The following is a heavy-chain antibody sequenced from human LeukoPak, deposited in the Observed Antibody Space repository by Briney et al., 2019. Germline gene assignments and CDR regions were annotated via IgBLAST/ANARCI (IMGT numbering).Heavy chain of an antibody. D-gene: IGHD3-10*01. V-gene: IGHV3-23*01. CDR1: GFTFTSYS. J-gene: IGHJ6*02. CDR2: ISGSGGST. CDR3: AKGGVSSGSYYNPDYYYYGMDV. Sequence: GGSLRLSCAASGFTFTSYSMNWVRQAPGKGLEWVSTISGSGGSTYYADSVKGRFTIPRDNSKHTLYLQMNSLRAEDTAVYYCAKGGVSSGSYYNPDYYYYGMDVWGQGPTVTVSS.